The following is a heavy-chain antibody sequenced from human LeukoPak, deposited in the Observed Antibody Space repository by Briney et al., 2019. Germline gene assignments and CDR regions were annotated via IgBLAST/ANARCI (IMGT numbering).Heavy chain of an antibody. J-gene: IGHJ4*02. D-gene: IGHD1-1*01. V-gene: IGHV7-4-1*02. Sequence: ASVKVSCKASGYTFTSFAMNWVRQAPGQGLEWMGWINTNTGNPTYAQGFTGRFVFSLDTSVSTAYLQISSLKAEDTAVYYCASSKIGNWNDDYFDYWGQGTLVTVSS. CDR1: GYTFTSFA. CDR2: INTNTGNP. CDR3: ASSKIGNWNDDYFDY.